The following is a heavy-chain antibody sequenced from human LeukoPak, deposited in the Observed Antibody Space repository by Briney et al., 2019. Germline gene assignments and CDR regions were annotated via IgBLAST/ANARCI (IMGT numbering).Heavy chain of an antibody. CDR2: ISGSGGST. CDR1: GFTFSSYV. D-gene: IGHD6-19*01. CDR3: AKDRSSSWYHPTDY. J-gene: IGHJ4*02. V-gene: IGHV3-23*01. Sequence: PGGYLRLYCAASGFTFSSYVMTWVRQAPGKGLKWVSGISGSGGSTYYADSVKGRFTISRDNSKNTLYLQMNSLRAEDTAVYYCAKDRSSSWYHPTDYWGQGTLVTVSS.